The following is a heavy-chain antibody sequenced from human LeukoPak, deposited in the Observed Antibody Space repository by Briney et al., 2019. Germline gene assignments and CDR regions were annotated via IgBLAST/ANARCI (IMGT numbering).Heavy chain of an antibody. CDR2: ISYDGSDK. CDR3: AKDPSLRVTMPV. Sequence: GGSLRLSCATSGFTFSHYGMHWVRQAPGKGLEWVAIISYDGSDKFYADSVKGRFTIPRDNSKNTLYLQMNTLRAEDTAVYYCAKDPSLRVTMPVWGQGTLVTVSS. CDR1: GFTFSHYG. V-gene: IGHV3-30*18. J-gene: IGHJ4*02. D-gene: IGHD4/OR15-4a*01.